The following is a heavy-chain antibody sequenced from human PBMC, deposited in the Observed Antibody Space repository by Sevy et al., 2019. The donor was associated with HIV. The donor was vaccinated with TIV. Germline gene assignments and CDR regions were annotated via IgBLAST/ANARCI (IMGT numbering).Heavy chain of an antibody. Sequence: GGSLSLSCAASGFTFSNYWMSWVRKAPGKGLEWVATIKEDGSENYYVDSVKGRFTISRDNAKNSLYLQMNSLRAEDTAVCYCARVGGCSSTSCFAYWFDPWGQGTLVTVSS. CDR2: IKEDGSEN. J-gene: IGHJ5*02. CDR1: GFTFSNYW. CDR3: ARVGGCSSTSCFAYWFDP. D-gene: IGHD2-2*01. V-gene: IGHV3-7*03.